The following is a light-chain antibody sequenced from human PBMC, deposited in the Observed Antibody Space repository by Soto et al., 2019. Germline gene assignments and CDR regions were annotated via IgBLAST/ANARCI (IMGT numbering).Light chain of an antibody. CDR3: QQYYRYPRT. V-gene: IGKV1-8*01. Sequence: AIRMTQSPSSFSASTGDRVTITCRASQGISSYLAWYQQKPGKAPKLLIYAASTLQSGVPSRFSGSASGTDFTLTISCLQSEDFATYYCQQYYRYPRTFGQGTKVEIK. CDR2: AAS. J-gene: IGKJ1*01. CDR1: QGISSY.